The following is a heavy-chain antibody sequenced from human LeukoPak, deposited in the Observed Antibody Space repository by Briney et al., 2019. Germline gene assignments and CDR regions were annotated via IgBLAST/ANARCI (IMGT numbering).Heavy chain of an antibody. J-gene: IGHJ4*02. D-gene: IGHD3-16*01. CDR3: AKVSRFFGGHFDY. V-gene: IGHV3-7*03. CDR1: GFTFSSYA. Sequence: GSLRLSCAASGFTFSSYAMHWVRQAPGKGLEWVANIKKDGSEKYYVDSVKGRFTISRDNSKNTLYLQMNSLRAEDTAIYYCAKVSRFFGGHFDYWGQGTLVTVSS. CDR2: IKKDGSEK.